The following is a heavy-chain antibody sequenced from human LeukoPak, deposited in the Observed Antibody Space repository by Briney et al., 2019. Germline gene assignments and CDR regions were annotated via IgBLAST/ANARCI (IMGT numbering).Heavy chain of an antibody. CDR3: ATSTDTAMAHGAYYFDY. D-gene: IGHD5-18*01. J-gene: IGHJ4*02. CDR1: GGTFSSYA. CDR2: IIPIFGTA. Sequence: SVKVSCKASGGTFSSYAISWVRQAPGQGLEWMGGIIPIFGTANYAQKFQGRVTITADESTSTAYMELSSLGSEDTAVYYCATSTDTAMAHGAYYFDYWGQGTLVTVSS. V-gene: IGHV1-69*13.